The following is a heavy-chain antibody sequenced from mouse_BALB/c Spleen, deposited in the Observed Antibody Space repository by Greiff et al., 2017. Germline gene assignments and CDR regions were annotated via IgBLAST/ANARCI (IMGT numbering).Heavy chain of an antibody. CDR3: AREYGSSYNYAMDY. D-gene: IGHD1-1*01. Sequence: DVKLVESGGGLVKPGGSLKLSCAASGFTFSDYYMYWVRQTPEKRLEWVATISDGGSYTYYPDSVKGRFTISRDNAKNNLYLQMSSLKSEDTAMYYCAREYGSSYNYAMDYWGQGTSVTVSS. V-gene: IGHV5-4*02. J-gene: IGHJ4*01. CDR1: GFTFSDYY. CDR2: ISDGGSYT.